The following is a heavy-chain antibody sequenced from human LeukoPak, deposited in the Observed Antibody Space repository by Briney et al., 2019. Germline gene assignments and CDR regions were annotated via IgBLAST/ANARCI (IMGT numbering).Heavy chain of an antibody. CDR2: FDPEDGKT. CDR3: ATRIQLTRDY. V-gene: IGHV1-24*01. J-gene: IGHJ4*02. D-gene: IGHD5-18*01. Sequence: ASVKVSCKVSGYTLTELSMHWVRQAPGKGLEWMGGFDPEDGKTIYAQKFQGRVTMTEDTSTATAYMELSSLRSEDTALYYCATRIQLTRDYWGQGTLVTVSS. CDR1: GYTLTELS.